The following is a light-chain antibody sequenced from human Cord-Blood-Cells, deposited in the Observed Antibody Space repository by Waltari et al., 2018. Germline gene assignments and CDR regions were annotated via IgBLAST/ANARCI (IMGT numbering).Light chain of an antibody. CDR3: SSYTSSSTVV. J-gene: IGLJ2*01. CDR1: SSDVGGYNY. CDR2: DLS. V-gene: IGLV2-14*03. Sequence: QSALTQPASVSGSPGQSITIPCTGTSSDVGGYNYVSWYQPHPGKAPNLRIFDLSRRRSRVSNRFSGSKSGNTASLTISGLQAEDEADYYCSSYTSSSTVVFGGGTKLTVL.